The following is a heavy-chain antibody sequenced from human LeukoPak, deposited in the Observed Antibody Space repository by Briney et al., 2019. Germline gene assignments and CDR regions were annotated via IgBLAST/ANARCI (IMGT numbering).Heavy chain of an antibody. CDR3: ARDYYDSSGYYLRYYYYYYMDV. V-gene: IGHV3-48*03. CDR2: ISSSGSTI. Sequence: TGRSLRLSCAASGFTFSSYEMNWVRQAPGKGLEWVSYISSSGSTIYYADSVKGRFTISRDNAKNSLYLQMNSLRAEDTAVYYCARDYYDSSGYYLRYYYYYYMDVWGKGTTVTVSS. D-gene: IGHD3-22*01. CDR1: GFTFSSYE. J-gene: IGHJ6*03.